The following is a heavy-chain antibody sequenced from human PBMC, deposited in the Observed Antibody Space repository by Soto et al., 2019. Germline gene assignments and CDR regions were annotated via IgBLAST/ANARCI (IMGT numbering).Heavy chain of an antibody. CDR2: IYTSGST. CDR1: GGPISIYY. J-gene: IGHJ3*02. V-gene: IGHV4-4*07. Sequence: LSLTCTVSGGPISIYYWSWIRQPAGKGLEWIGRIYTSGSTNYNPSLKSRVTMSVDTSKNQFSLKLSSVTAADTAVYYCARDDLNGRDSPGDAFDIWGQGTMV. D-gene: IGHD3-22*01. CDR3: ARDDLNGRDSPGDAFDI.